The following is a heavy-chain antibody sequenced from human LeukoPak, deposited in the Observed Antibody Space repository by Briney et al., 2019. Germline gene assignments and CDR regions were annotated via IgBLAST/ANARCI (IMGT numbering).Heavy chain of an antibody. CDR2: IYFSGST. CDR1: GDSISSASYY. Sequence: SETLSLTCTVSGDSISSASYYWGWIRQPPGKGLEWIGSIYFSGSTHYNPSLKSRVTISVDTSKNQFSLKLTSVTAADTAFYYCARHVGAYVMRGWFDPWGQGTLVTVSS. CDR3: ARHVGAYVMRGWFDP. J-gene: IGHJ5*02. V-gene: IGHV4-39*01. D-gene: IGHD3-10*01.